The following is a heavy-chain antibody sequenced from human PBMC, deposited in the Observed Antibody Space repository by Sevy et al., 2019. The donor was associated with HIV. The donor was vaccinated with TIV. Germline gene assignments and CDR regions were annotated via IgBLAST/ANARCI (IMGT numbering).Heavy chain of an antibody. CDR3: SRGLPPSATTVAHFDC. CDR2: ISNSGTSM. Sequence: GGSLRLSCVASGFTFSSYEMNWVRQAPGKGLEWVSYISNSGTSMYYSDSMKGRFSSSRDNARNSLYLQTNSLRAEATAVYDCSRGLPPSATTVAHFDCWGQGTLVTVSS. CDR1: GFTFSSYE. J-gene: IGHJ4*02. D-gene: IGHD4-17*01. V-gene: IGHV3-48*03.